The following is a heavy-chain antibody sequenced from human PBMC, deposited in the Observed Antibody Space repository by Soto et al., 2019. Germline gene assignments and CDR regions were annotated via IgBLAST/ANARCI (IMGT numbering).Heavy chain of an antibody. V-gene: IGHV1-3*01. CDR3: ARDKIAVAYY. CDR2: INAGNGNT. CDR1: GYTFTSYA. D-gene: IGHD6-19*01. J-gene: IGHJ4*02. Sequence: QVQLVQSGAEVKKPGASVKVSCKASGYTFTSYAMHWVRQAPGQRLEWMGWINAGNGNTKCSQKFQGRVTITRDTSASTAYMELSSLRSEDTAVYYCARDKIAVAYYWGQGTLVTVSS.